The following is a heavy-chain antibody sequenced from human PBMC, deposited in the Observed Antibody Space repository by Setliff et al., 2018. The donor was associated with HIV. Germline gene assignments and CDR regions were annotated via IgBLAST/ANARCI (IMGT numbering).Heavy chain of an antibody. CDR1: GGSISSGDYY. J-gene: IGHJ4*02. V-gene: IGHV4-30-4*08. CDR3: ASFYDSSGWFYFDY. Sequence: SETLSLTCTVSGGSISSGDYYWSWIRQPPGKGLEWIGYIYYSGSTYYNPSLKSRLAISVDTSKNQFSLRLNSVTAADTAVYFCASFYDSSGWFYFDYWGQGTLVTVSS. D-gene: IGHD3-22*01. CDR2: IYYSGST.